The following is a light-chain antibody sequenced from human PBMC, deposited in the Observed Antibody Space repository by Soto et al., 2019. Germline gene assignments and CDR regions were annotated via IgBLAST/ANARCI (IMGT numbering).Light chain of an antibody. CDR3: STYAGSNNLGV. J-gene: IGLJ2*01. Sequence: QSALTQPPSASGSPGQSVTISCTGTSSDVGSHNYVSWYQQHPGKAPKLMIYEVSKRPSGVPDRFSGSKSGNTASLTVSGPQAEDEADYYCSTYAGSNNLGVFGGGTKLTVL. CDR1: SSDVGSHNY. V-gene: IGLV2-8*01. CDR2: EVS.